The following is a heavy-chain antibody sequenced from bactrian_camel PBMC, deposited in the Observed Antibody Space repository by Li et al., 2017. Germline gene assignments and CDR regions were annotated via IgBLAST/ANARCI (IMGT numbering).Heavy chain of an antibody. CDR1: GYTRASGV. J-gene: IGHJ4*01. CDR3: TASFWSGCSLVAGYHKY. Sequence: HVQLVESGGGSVQPGDSLRLSCEASGYTRASGVMGWFRQAPGKEREGVAAIGNDGATVYLNSVKGRFTISKDNAKNTLYLQMDTLKPEDSGTYYCTASFWSGCSLVAGYHKYWGQGTQVTVS. V-gene: IGHV3S55*01. CDR2: IGNDGAT. D-gene: IGHD6*01.